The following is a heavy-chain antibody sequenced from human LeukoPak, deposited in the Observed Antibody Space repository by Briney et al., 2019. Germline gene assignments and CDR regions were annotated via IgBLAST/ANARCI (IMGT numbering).Heavy chain of an antibody. CDR2: ISSTSNYI. D-gene: IGHD3-22*01. Sequence: GGSLRLSCAASGFSFSSYNMNWVRLTPGRGLEWVSSISSTSNYIYYADSVKGRFTISRDNAKNSLYLQMNSLRAEDTAVYYCARGLGSSGYYYGFDYWGQGTLVTVSS. CDR1: GFSFSSYN. J-gene: IGHJ4*02. CDR3: ARGLGSSGYYYGFDY. V-gene: IGHV3-21*01.